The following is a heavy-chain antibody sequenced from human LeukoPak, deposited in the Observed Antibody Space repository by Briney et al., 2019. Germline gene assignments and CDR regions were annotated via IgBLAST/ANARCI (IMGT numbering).Heavy chain of an antibody. V-gene: IGHV3-30*04. D-gene: IGHD3-3*01. Sequence: GGSLRLSCAASGLTFRNYAIHWVRQAPGKGLEWVTVISHDGGNDYYSDSVKGRFTISRDNSKNTVELQMTGLRADDTAVYYCVESPTYYNMDVWGKGTTLTVS. CDR1: GLTFRNYA. CDR2: ISHDGGND. J-gene: IGHJ6*03. CDR3: VESPTYYNMDV.